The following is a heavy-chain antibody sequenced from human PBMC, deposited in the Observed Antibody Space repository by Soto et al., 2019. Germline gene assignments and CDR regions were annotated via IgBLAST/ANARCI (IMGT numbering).Heavy chain of an antibody. D-gene: IGHD1-26*01. Sequence: QVQLVESGGGVVQPGRSLRLSCAASGFTFSSYAMHWVRQAPGKGLEWVAVISYDGSNKYYADSVKGRFTISRDNSKNTLYLQMNSLRAEDTAVYYCARDGWELLHYYFDYWGQGTLVTVSS. V-gene: IGHV3-30-3*01. J-gene: IGHJ4*02. CDR2: ISYDGSNK. CDR3: ARDGWELLHYYFDY. CDR1: GFTFSSYA.